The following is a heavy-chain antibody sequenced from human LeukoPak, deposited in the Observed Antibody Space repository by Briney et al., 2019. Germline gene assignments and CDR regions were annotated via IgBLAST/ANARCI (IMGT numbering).Heavy chain of an antibody. J-gene: IGHJ4*02. CDR2: IKQDGSVK. CDR3: ARIGYSSSSLDF. D-gene: IGHD6-6*01. CDR1: GFTFTNYW. Sequence: GGSLRLSCAASGFTFTNYWMTWVRQAPGKGPEWVANIKQDGSVKYYVDSVKGRFTISRDNAKNSLYLQMNSLRAEDTAVYNCARIGYSSSSLDFWGRGTLVTVSS. V-gene: IGHV3-7*03.